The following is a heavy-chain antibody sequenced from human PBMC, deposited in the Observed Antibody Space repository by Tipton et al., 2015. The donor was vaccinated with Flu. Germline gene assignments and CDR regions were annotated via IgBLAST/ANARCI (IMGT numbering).Heavy chain of an antibody. Sequence: SGFTFTNYWMTWVRQAPGKGLEWVANINYDGSTIYYVDSVKGRFTISRDNAKNSLYLQMNNLRAEDTAMYYCTRRLVEDWGQGTQVTVSS. CDR1: GFTFTNYW. CDR2: INYDGSTI. CDR3: TRRLVED. V-gene: IGHV3-7*01. J-gene: IGHJ4*02.